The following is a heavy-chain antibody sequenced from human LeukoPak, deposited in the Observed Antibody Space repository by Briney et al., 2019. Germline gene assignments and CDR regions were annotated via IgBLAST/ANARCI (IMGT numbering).Heavy chain of an antibody. CDR3: ARDSSDYYRGLFDC. V-gene: IGHV3-7*01. CDR1: GFTFSNYW. CDR2: IKQDGSEK. J-gene: IGHJ4*02. D-gene: IGHD4-17*01. Sequence: GGSLRLSRVASGFTFSNYWMSWVRQAPGKGLEWVANIKQDGSEKDYVDSVKGRFTISRDNARNSLYLQMNSLRAGDTAVYYCARDSSDYYRGLFDCWGQGVLVSVSS.